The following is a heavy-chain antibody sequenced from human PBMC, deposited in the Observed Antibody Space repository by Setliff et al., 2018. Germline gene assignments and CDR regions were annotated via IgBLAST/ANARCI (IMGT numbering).Heavy chain of an antibody. V-gene: IGHV1-69*10. J-gene: IGHJ3*02. D-gene: IGHD3-10*01. CDR1: GGTFNTYG. CDR2: IIPILGIA. Sequence: SVKVSCKASGGTFNTYGLSWVRQAPGQGLEWMGGIIPILGIANYAQKFQGRVTITADKSTSTAYMELSSLRSEDTAVYYCAGPGFGEIDHDAFDIWGQGTMVTVSS. CDR3: AGPGFGEIDHDAFDI.